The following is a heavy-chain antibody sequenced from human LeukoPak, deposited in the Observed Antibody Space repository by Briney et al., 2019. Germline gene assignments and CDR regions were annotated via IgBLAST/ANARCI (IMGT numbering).Heavy chain of an antibody. V-gene: IGHV3-48*03. CDR1: GFTFSSYE. D-gene: IGHD7-27*01. Sequence: PGGSLRLSCEASGFTFSSYEMNWVRQAPGKGLEWISYIRHSGTTIYYADSVKGRFTISRDNAGNSLYLQMSSLRAEDSATYYCARVAGTVWDYYYIDVWGKGTTVIVSS. J-gene: IGHJ6*03. CDR3: ARVAGTVWDYYYIDV. CDR2: IRHSGTTI.